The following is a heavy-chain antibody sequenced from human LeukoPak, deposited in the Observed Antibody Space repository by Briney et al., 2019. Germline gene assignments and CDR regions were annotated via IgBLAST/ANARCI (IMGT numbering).Heavy chain of an antibody. V-gene: IGHV3-23*01. CDR3: AREGRYYGSGSHRDGFDI. D-gene: IGHD3-10*01. CDR2: MSSSDDGR. CDR1: GFSFSSYA. J-gene: IGHJ3*02. Sequence: GGSLRLSCATSGFSFSSYAMSWVRQAPGKGLEWVSAMSSSDDGRYYAASVKGRFTISRDNSKNTLYLQMNSLRAEDTAVYYCAREGRYYGSGSHRDGFDIWGQGTMVTVSS.